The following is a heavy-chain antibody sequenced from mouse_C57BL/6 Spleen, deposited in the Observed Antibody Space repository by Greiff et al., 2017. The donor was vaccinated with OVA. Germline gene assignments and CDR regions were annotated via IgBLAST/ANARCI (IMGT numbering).Heavy chain of an antibody. CDR3: ARDGGSSPMDY. J-gene: IGHJ4*01. Sequence: DVKLVESEGGLVQPGSSMKLSCTASGFTFSDYYMAWVRQVPEKGLEWVANINYDGSSTYYLDALKSRFIISRDNAKNILYLQMSSLKSEDTATYYCARDGGSSPMDYWGQGTSVTVSS. D-gene: IGHD1-1*01. CDR2: INYDGSST. V-gene: IGHV5-16*01. CDR1: GFTFSDYY.